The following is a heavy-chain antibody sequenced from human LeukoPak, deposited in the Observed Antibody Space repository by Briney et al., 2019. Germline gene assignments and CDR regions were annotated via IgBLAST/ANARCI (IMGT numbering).Heavy chain of an antibody. Sequence: GGSLRLSCAASGFTFSSYAMHWVRQAPGKGLEWVAVISYDGSNKYYADSVKGRFTISRNNSKNTLYLQMNSLRAEDTAVYYCARDLSTMVRGVIHYWGQGTLVTVSS. V-gene: IGHV3-30-3*01. CDR3: ARDLSTMVRGVIHY. J-gene: IGHJ4*02. D-gene: IGHD3-10*01. CDR2: ISYDGSNK. CDR1: GFTFSSYA.